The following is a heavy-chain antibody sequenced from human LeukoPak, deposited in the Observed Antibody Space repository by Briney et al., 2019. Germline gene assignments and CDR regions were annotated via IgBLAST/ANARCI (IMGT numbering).Heavy chain of an antibody. CDR3: ARMSGSSLDY. D-gene: IGHD6-13*01. CDR2: IYPSGST. Sequence: TSETLSLTCTVSGGSISGYYWSWIRQPAGKGLEWIGRIYPSGSTNYNPSLKSRVTMSIDTSKNQFSLNLSSVAAADTAVYYCARMSGSSLDYWGQRTLVTVSS. J-gene: IGHJ4*02. CDR1: GGSISGYY. V-gene: IGHV4-4*07.